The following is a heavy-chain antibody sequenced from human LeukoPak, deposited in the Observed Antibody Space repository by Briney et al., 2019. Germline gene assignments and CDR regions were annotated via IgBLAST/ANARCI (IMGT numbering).Heavy chain of an antibody. V-gene: IGHV3-23*01. D-gene: IGHD4-17*01. Sequence: GGSLRLSCVASGLTLSPYTMSWVRQAPGKGLEWVSTISGGGDSTYYADSVKGRFTISRDNSKNTLYLQMNSLRAEDTAVYYCAKDLGYGDSVNWFDPWGQGTLVTVSS. CDR2: ISGGGDST. J-gene: IGHJ5*02. CDR3: AKDLGYGDSVNWFDP. CDR1: GLTLSPYT.